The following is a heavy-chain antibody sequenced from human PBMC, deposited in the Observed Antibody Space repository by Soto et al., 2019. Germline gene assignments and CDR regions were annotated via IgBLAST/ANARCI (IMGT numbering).Heavy chain of an antibody. J-gene: IGHJ4*02. V-gene: IGHV1-18*01. D-gene: IGHD3-10*01. Sequence: QVQLVQSGAEVKKPGASVKVSCKASGYSFTSCGISWVRQAPGQGLEWMGWISPYKGHTNYAQNLQGRVTMTTDASTSTAYMVLRSLISADSAVYYCVRDLDGSGSYYTDYWGQGTLVTVSS. CDR3: VRDLDGSGSYYTDY. CDR2: ISPYKGHT. CDR1: GYSFTSCG.